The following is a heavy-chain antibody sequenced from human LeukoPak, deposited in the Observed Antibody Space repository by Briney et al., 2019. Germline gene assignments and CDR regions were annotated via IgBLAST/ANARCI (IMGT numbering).Heavy chain of an antibody. D-gene: IGHD6-6*01. CDR1: GGSISSGSYY. CDR3: AREGAARNFDY. Sequence: SETLSLTCTVSGGSISSGSYYWSWIRQPAGKGLKWIGRIYTSGSTNYNPSLKSRVTISVDTSKNQFSLKLSSVTAADTAVYYCAREGAARNFDYWGQGILVTVSS. V-gene: IGHV4-61*02. J-gene: IGHJ4*02. CDR2: IYTSGST.